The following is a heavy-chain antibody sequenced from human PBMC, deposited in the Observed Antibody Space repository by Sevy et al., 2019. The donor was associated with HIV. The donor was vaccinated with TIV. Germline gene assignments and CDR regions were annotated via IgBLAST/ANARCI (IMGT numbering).Heavy chain of an antibody. Sequence: SETLSLTCAVSGYSISSGYYWGWIRQPPGKGLEWIGSIYHSGNTYYNPSLKSRVTISLDTSKNQFSLKRSSVTAADTAVYYWARLSGSGSLSRQSYMDVWGKGTTVTVSS. CDR3: ARLSGSGSLSRQSYMDV. V-gene: IGHV4-38-2*01. D-gene: IGHD3-10*01. CDR2: IYHSGNT. CDR1: GYSISSGYY. J-gene: IGHJ6*03.